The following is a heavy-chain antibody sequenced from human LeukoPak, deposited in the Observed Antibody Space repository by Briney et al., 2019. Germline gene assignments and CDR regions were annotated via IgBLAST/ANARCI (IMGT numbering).Heavy chain of an antibody. Sequence: GGSLRLSCAASGFTFSSYSMNWVRQAPGKGLEWVSVIYSGGSTYYADSVKGRFTISRDNSKNSLYLQMNSLRAEDTALYYCARDREWELQMQFDYWGQGTLVTVSS. CDR3: ARDREWELQMQFDY. CDR2: IYSGGST. V-gene: IGHV3-53*01. D-gene: IGHD1-26*01. J-gene: IGHJ4*02. CDR1: GFTFSSYS.